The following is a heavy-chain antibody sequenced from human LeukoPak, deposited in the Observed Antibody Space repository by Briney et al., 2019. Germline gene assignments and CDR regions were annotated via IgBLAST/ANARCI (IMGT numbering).Heavy chain of an antibody. V-gene: IGHV4-38-2*02. D-gene: IGHD3-10*01. Sequence: SETLSLTCTVSGYSISSGYYWGWIRQPPGKGLEWIGSIYHSGSTYYNPSLKSRVTISVDTSKNQFSLKLSSVTAADTAVYYYARTGKDRGVISSWGQGTLVTVSS. J-gene: IGHJ4*02. CDR1: GYSISSGYY. CDR2: IYHSGST. CDR3: ARTGKDRGVISS.